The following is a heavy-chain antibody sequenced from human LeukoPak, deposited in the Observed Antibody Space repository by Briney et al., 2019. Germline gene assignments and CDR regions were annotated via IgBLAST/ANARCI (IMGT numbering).Heavy chain of an antibody. CDR2: IYYSGST. V-gene: IGHV4-39*07. D-gene: IGHD3-10*01. Sequence: SETLSLTCTVSGGSISSSSYYWGWIRQPPGKGLEWIGSIYYSGSTNYNPSLKSRVTISVDTSKNQFSLKLSSVTAADTAVYYCARNNLRSGSYYNAYYYYGMDVWGQGTTVTVSS. J-gene: IGHJ6*02. CDR1: GGSISSSSYY. CDR3: ARNNLRSGSYYNAYYYYGMDV.